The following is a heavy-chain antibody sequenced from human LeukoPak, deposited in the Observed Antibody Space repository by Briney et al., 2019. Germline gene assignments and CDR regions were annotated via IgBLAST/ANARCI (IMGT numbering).Heavy chain of an antibody. D-gene: IGHD3-22*01. CDR1: GYTFTGYY. CDR3: ARSKIEYYDDSSGYYIDWYFDL. Sequence: GASVKVSCKASGYTFTGYYMHWVRQASGQGLEWKGCISPNSGGTNYAQKFQGRVTMTRDTSISTAYMGLSRLRSDDTAVYYCARSKIEYYDDSSGYYIDWYFDLWGRGTLVTVSS. V-gene: IGHV1-2*02. CDR2: ISPNSGGT. J-gene: IGHJ2*01.